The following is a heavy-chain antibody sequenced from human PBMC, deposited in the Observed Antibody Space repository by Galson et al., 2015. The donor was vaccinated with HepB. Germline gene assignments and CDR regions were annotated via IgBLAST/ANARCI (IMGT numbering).Heavy chain of an antibody. CDR2: IYSGGST. Sequence: SLRLSCAASGFTVSSNYMSWVRQAPGKGLEWVSVIYSGGSTYYADSVKGRFTISRDNSKNTLYLQMNSLRAEDTAVYYCARGDYGGNSYWYFDLWGRGTLVTVSS. CDR3: ARGDYGGNSYWYFDL. D-gene: IGHD4-23*01. CDR1: GFTVSSNY. J-gene: IGHJ2*01. V-gene: IGHV3-66*01.